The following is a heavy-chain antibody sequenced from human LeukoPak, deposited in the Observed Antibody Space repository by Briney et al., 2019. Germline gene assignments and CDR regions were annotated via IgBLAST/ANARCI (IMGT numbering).Heavy chain of an antibody. D-gene: IGHD2-2*01. V-gene: IGHV1-69*05. CDR2: IIPIFGTA. CDR3: ARSLLEYYQSWYYDYYLDV. CDR1: GGTFSSYA. Sequence: GSSVKVSCKASGGTFSSYAISWVRQAPGQGLEWMGGIIPIFGTANYAQKFQGRVTITTDESTSTAYMEMSSLRSEDTAVYYCARSLLEYYQSWYYDYYLDVWGKGTTVTVSS. J-gene: IGHJ6*03.